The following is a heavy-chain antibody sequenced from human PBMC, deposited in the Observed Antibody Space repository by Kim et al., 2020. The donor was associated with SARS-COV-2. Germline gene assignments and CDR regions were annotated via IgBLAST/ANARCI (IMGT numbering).Heavy chain of an antibody. Sequence: SETLSLTCTVSGGSISSSSYYWGWIRQPPGKGLEWIGSIYYSGSTYYNPSLKSRVTISVDTSKNQFSLKLSSVTAADTAVYYCARRDEGYFDPKGEYYFDYWGQGTLVTVSS. CDR3: ARRDEGYFDPKGEYYFDY. D-gene: IGHD3-9*01. CDR1: GGSISSSSYY. J-gene: IGHJ4*02. V-gene: IGHV4-39*01. CDR2: IYYSGST.